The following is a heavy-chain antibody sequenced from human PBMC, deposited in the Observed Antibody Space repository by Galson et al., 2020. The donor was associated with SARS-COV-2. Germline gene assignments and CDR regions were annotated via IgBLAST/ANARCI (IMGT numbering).Heavy chain of an antibody. V-gene: IGHV4-31*11. Sequence: SETLSLTCAVSGVSMSSGGYYWAWIRQHPGKGLEWIGYIYDSGRTQYNPSLKSRVTISRDTSKNHFSLNLNSVTAADTGIYYCARAQPLKITFEELGSGSYDVWGQGTVITVSS. CDR3: ARAQPLKITFEELGSGSYDV. CDR1: GVSMSSGGYY. J-gene: IGHJ3*01. D-gene: IGHD3-10*01. CDR2: IYDSGRT.